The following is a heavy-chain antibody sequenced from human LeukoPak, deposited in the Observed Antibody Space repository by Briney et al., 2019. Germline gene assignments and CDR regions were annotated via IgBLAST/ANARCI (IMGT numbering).Heavy chain of an antibody. CDR2: INHSGST. D-gene: IGHD4-11*01. J-gene: IGHJ6*03. V-gene: IGHV4-34*01. Sequence: SETLSLTCGVSGGSFSGYYWSWIRQPPGKGLEWIGEINHSGSTNYNPSLKSRVTISVDTSKNQFSLKLSSVTAADTAVYYCARVGTVTTHHYYYYMDVWGKGTTVTVSS. CDR3: ARVGTVTTHHYYYYMDV. CDR1: GGSFSGYY.